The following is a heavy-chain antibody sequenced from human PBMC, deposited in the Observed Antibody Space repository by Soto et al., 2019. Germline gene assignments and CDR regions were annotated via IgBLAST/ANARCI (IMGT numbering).Heavy chain of an antibody. V-gene: IGHV1-46*01. D-gene: IGHD3-22*01. CDR2: INPSGGST. CDR1: GYTFTSYY. Sequence: ASVKVSCKASGYTFTSYYMHWVRQAPGQGLEWMGIINPSGGSTSYAQKFQGRVTMTRDTSTSTVYMELSSLRSEDTAVYYCARGFYDSSGYYYEYFQHWGQGTLVTVSS. J-gene: IGHJ1*01. CDR3: ARGFYDSSGYYYEYFQH.